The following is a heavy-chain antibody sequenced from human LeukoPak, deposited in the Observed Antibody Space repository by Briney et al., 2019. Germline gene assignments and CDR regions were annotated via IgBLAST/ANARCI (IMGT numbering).Heavy chain of an antibody. V-gene: IGHV4-4*07. J-gene: IGHJ5*02. Sequence: SETLFLTCTVSGGSISSYYWSWIRQPAGKGLAWIGRIYTSGSTYYNPSLKSRVTISVDTSKNQFSLKLSSVTAADTAVYYCARETVVVPAAPPASWFDPWGQGALVTVSS. CDR3: ARETVVVPAAPPASWFDP. CDR2: IYTSGST. D-gene: IGHD2-2*01. CDR1: GGSISSYY.